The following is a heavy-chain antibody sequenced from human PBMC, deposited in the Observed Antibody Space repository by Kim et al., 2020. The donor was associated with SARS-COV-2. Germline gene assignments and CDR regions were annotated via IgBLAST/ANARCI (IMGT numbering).Heavy chain of an antibody. J-gene: IGHJ4*02. D-gene: IGHD1-26*01. CDR3: ARERGKVGASFFDY. CDR1: GFTFSSYC. Sequence: GGSLRLSCAASGFTFSSYCMNWVRQASGKGLEWVAVIWYDGSNQYYADSVKGRFTISRDNSKNTLYLQLNSMRAEDTAAYYCARERGKVGASFFDYWGQGTLVTVSS. V-gene: IGHV3-33*01. CDR2: IWYDGSNQ.